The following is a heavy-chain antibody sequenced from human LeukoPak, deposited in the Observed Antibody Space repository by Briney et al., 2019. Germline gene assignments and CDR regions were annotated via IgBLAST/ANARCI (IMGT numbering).Heavy chain of an antibody. CDR1: GGTFSSYS. CDR2: IIPMLGIA. Sequence: AASVKVSCKASGGTFSSYSITWVRQAPGQGLEWMGRIIPMLGIANYAQKFQGRVTITADKSTSTAYMELSSLRSEDTAVYCCARGENRYTNGWGIDYWGQGTLVTVSS. CDR3: ARGENRYTNGWGIDY. D-gene: IGHD6-19*01. V-gene: IGHV1-69*02. J-gene: IGHJ4*02.